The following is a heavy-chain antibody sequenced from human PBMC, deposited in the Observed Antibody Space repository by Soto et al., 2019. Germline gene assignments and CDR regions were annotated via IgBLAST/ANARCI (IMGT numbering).Heavy chain of an antibody. CDR1: GGTFSSYA. Sequence: SVKVSCKASGGTFSSYAISWVRQAPGQGLEWMGGIIPIFGTANYAQKFQGRVTITADKSTSTAYMELSSLRSEDTAVYYCARGRYYDFWSGYYTNYYYGMDVWGQGTTVTVSS. J-gene: IGHJ6*02. CDR2: IIPIFGTA. V-gene: IGHV1-69*06. D-gene: IGHD3-3*01. CDR3: ARGRYYDFWSGYYTNYYYGMDV.